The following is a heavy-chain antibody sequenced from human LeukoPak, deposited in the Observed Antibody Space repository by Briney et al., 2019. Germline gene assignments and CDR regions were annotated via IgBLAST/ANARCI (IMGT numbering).Heavy chain of an antibody. CDR3: ARGAEYYYDSSGYYYFDY. CDR2: INYSGST. D-gene: IGHD3-22*01. Sequence: SETLCLTCAVYGGSFSGYYWSWIRQPPGKGLEWIGEINYSGSTNYNPSLKSRVTISVDTSKNQFSLKLSSVTAADTAVYYCARGAEYYYDSSGYYYFDYWGQGTLVTVSS. J-gene: IGHJ4*02. V-gene: IGHV4-34*01. CDR1: GGSFSGYY.